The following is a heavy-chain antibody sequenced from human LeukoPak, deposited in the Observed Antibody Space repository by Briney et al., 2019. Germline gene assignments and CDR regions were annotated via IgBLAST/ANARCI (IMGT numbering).Heavy chain of an antibody. J-gene: IGHJ5*02. V-gene: IGHV3-23*01. CDR2: ISGSGGST. D-gene: IGHD3-10*01. CDR1: GFTFSSYA. CDR3: ARDYHGSRSSGFDP. Sequence: GGSLRLSCAASGFTFSSYAMSWVRQAPGKGLEWVSAISGSGGSTYYADSVKGRFTISRDNSKNTLYLQMNSLRSEDTAVYFCARDYHGSRSSGFDPWGQGTLVTVSS.